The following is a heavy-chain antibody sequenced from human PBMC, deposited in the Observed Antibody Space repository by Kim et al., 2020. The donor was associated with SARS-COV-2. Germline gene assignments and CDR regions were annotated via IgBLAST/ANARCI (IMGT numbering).Heavy chain of an antibody. D-gene: IGHD1-26*01. Sequence: SETLSLTCSVSGDSISSGGNFWTWIRQHPGKGLEWIGYIYYSGSTYYNPSLKSRLTISVDTYKNEFSLKLSSVTAADTAVYYCARDHGWARPYGMDVWGQGTTVTVSS. CDR3: ARDHGWARPYGMDV. V-gene: IGHV4-31*03. CDR2: IYYSGST. CDR1: GDSISSGGNF. J-gene: IGHJ6*02.